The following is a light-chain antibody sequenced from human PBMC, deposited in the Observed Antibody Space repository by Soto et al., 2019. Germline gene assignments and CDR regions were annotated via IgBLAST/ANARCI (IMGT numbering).Light chain of an antibody. J-gene: IGKJ1*01. CDR2: GAS. CDR3: LQTYNLPRT. CDR1: LTIGDS. V-gene: IGKV1-39*01. Sequence: DIQMTQSPSSLSASVGDRVTITCRASLTIGDSLSWFQQKAGKPPTLLIYGASALQSGVPARFGGSGSGTDFTLTISNMQREDFATYYCLQTYNLPRTFGQGTKVDIK.